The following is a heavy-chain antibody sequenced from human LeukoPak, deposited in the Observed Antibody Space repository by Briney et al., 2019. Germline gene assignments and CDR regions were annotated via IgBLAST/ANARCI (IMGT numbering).Heavy chain of an antibody. V-gene: IGHV4-39*01. D-gene: IGHD6-13*01. Sequence: SETLSLTCTVSGGSISSSSYYWAWIRQPPGKGLEWIGSIYYSGSTYYNPSLKSRVTISVDTSKNQFSLKLSSVTAADTAVYYCARIIAAAFDWGQGTLVTVSS. CDR3: ARIIAAAFD. J-gene: IGHJ4*02. CDR1: GGSISSSSYY. CDR2: IYYSGST.